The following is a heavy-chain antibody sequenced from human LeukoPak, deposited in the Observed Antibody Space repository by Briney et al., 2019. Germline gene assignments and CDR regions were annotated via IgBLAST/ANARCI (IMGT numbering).Heavy chain of an antibody. CDR3: ARDLTVPDYDAFDI. D-gene: IGHD4-11*01. Sequence: GASVKVSCKASGYTFSDYYLHWVRQAPGQGLEGMGWIYPNSGATRYAEKFQDRVTMTRDTSISTAFIDLSWLSSDDTAMYYCARDLTVPDYDAFDIWGQGTMVTVSS. CDR1: GYTFSDYY. V-gene: IGHV1-2*02. CDR2: IYPNSGAT. J-gene: IGHJ3*02.